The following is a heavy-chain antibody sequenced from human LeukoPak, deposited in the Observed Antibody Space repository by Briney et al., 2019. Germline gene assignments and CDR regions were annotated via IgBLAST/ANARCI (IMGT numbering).Heavy chain of an antibody. CDR3: ARGPELLWFGTLTRDRYYFDY. V-gene: IGHV4-59*01. CDR2: IYYSGST. D-gene: IGHD3-10*01. Sequence: SETLSLTCTVSGGSINSYYWIWIRQSPGKGLEWIGYIYYSGSTNYNPSLKSRVTISVDTSKNQFSLKLSSVTAADTAVYYCARGPELLWFGTLTRDRYYFDYWGQGTLVTVSS. J-gene: IGHJ4*02. CDR1: GGSINSYY.